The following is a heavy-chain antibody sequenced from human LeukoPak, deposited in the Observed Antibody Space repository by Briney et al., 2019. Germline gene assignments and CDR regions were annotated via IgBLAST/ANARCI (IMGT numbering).Heavy chain of an antibody. CDR1: GASISSTNNF. Sequence: SETLSLTCTVSGASISSTNNFWGWIRQTPGKGLEWIATIYYSVSTYYNPSLKSRLSISVDTSKNQFSLKLSSVTAADTAVYYCAREQSGSEIFARSFDIWGQGTMVTVSS. V-gene: IGHV4-39*07. D-gene: IGHD3-10*01. J-gene: IGHJ3*02. CDR2: IYYSVST. CDR3: AREQSGSEIFARSFDI.